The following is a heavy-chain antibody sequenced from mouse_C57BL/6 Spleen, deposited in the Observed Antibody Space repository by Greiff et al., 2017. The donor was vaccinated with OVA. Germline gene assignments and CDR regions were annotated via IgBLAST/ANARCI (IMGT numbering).Heavy chain of an antibody. CDR1: GFNIKDDY. Sequence: VQLQQSGAELVRPGASVKLSCTASGFNIKDDYMHWVKQRPEQGLEWIGWIDPENGDTEYASKFQGKATITADTSSNTAYLQLSSLTSEDTAVYYCTRNYDGHWYFDVWGTGTTVTVSS. CDR3: TRNYDGHWYFDV. D-gene: IGHD2-4*01. J-gene: IGHJ1*03. CDR2: IDPENGDT. V-gene: IGHV14-4*01.